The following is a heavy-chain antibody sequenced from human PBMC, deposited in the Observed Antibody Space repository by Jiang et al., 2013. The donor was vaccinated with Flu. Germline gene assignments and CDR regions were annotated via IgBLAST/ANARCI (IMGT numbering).Heavy chain of an antibody. CDR3: ASGPGDY. Sequence: QTLSLTCTISGDSVSSDSAAWNWIRQSPSRGLEWLGRTYYRSKWYLDYALSVQSRITINPDTSKNQFSLHLKSVTPEDSALYYCASGPGDYWGQGTLVTVSS. V-gene: IGHV6-1*01. J-gene: IGHJ4*02. CDR2: TYYRSKWYL. CDR1: GDSVSSDSAA.